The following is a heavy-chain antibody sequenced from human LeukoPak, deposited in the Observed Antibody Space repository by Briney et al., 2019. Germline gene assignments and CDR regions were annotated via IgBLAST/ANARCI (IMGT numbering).Heavy chain of an antibody. V-gene: IGHV4-4*07. D-gene: IGHD2-2*01. J-gene: IGHJ6*03. CDR1: GGSISSYY. Sequence: SETLSLTCTVSGGSISSYYWSWIRQPAGKGLEWIGRIYTSGSANYNPSLKSRVTMSVDTSKNQFSLKLSSVTAADTAVYYCARVVIGAVPAVGDYYYYYMDVWGKGTTVTVSS. CDR3: ARVVIGAVPAVGDYYYYYMDV. CDR2: IYTSGSA.